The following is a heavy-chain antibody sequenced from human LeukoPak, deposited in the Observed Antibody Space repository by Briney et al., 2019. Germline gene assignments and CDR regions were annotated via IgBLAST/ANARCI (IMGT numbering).Heavy chain of an antibody. CDR3: TRKGSQWDFLVDY. CDR1: GFTFSSYA. CDR2: ISASGDST. D-gene: IGHD2/OR15-2a*01. J-gene: IGHJ4*02. V-gene: IGHV3-23*01. Sequence: GGSLRLSCAASGFTFSSYAMNWVRQAPGKGLEWVSVISASGDSTYYADSVKGRFTISRDNSKNTLYLQMNSLRAEDTAVYYCTRKGSQWDFLVDYWGQGTRVAVSP.